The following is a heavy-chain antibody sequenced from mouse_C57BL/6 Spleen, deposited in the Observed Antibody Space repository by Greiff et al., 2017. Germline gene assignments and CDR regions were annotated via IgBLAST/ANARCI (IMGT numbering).Heavy chain of an antibody. J-gene: IGHJ3*01. CDR1: GYTFTSYW. CDR3: ARYPFAC. V-gene: IGHV1-69*01. CDR2: IDPSDSYT. Sequence: QVQLQQPGAELVMPGASVKLSCKASGYTFTSYWMHWVKQRPGQGLEWIGEIDPSDSYTNYNQKFKGKSTLTVDKSSSTAYMQLSSLTSEDSAVYYCARYPFACWGQGTLVTVAA.